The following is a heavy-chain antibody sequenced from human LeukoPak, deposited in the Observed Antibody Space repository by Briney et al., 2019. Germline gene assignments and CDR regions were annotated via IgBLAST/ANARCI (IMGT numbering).Heavy chain of an antibody. CDR2: INHSGST. J-gene: IGHJ4*02. Sequence: PSGTLSLTCAVSGGSISSSNWWSWVRQPPGKGLEWIGEINHSGSTNYNPSLKSRVTISVDKSKNQFSLKLSSVTAADTAVYYCARMVYDFWSGYYSFDYWGQGTLVTVSS. V-gene: IGHV4-4*02. D-gene: IGHD3-3*01. CDR1: GGSISSSNW. CDR3: ARMVYDFWSGYYSFDY.